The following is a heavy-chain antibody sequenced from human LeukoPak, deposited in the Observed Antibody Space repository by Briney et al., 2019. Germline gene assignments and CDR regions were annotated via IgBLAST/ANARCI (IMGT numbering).Heavy chain of an antibody. CDR1: GFTFDDYA. CDR3: AKAYYDFWSGYSWPGYFDY. D-gene: IGHD3-3*01. V-gene: IGHV3-9*01. J-gene: IGHJ4*02. Sequence: SLRLSCAASGFTFDDYAMHWVRQAPGKGLEWVSGISWNSGSIGYADSVKGRFTISRDNAKNSLYLQMNSLRAEDTALYYCAKAYYDFWSGYSWPGYFDYWGQGTLVTVSS. CDR2: ISWNSGSI.